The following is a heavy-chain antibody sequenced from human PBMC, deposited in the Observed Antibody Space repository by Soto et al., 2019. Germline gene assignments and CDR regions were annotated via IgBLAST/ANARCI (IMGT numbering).Heavy chain of an antibody. CDR2: IYSGGST. Sequence: GGSLRLSCAASGFTVSSNYMSWVRQAPGKGLEWVSVIYSGGSTYYADSVKGRFTISRDNSKNTLYLQMSSLRAEDTAVYYCARSGPLIAVAGTGTFDYWGQGTLVTV. J-gene: IGHJ4*02. D-gene: IGHD6-19*01. CDR3: ARSGPLIAVAGTGTFDY. CDR1: GFTVSSNY. V-gene: IGHV3-53*01.